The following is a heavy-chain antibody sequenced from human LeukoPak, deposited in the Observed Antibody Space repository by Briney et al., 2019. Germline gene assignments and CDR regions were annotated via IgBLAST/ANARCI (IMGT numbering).Heavy chain of an antibody. CDR2: ISGSGDST. V-gene: IGHV3-23*01. Sequence: PGGSLRLSCAASGFTFSNYAMRWVRQAPGKGLEWVSGISGSGDSTYYADSVKGRFTISRDNSKNTLYVQMNSLRAEDTAVYYCAKESMWFGESNPFDYWGQGTLVTVSS. CDR1: GFTFSNYA. CDR3: AKESMWFGESNPFDY. D-gene: IGHD3-10*01. J-gene: IGHJ4*02.